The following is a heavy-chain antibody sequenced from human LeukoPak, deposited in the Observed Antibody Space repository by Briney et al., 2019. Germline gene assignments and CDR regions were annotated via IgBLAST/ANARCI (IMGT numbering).Heavy chain of an antibody. CDR1: GGSISSGGYS. Sequence: SETLSLTCTVSGGSISSGGYSWSWIRQPPGKGLEWIGYIYHSGGTYYNPSLKSRVTISVDRSSNQFSLKLTSVTAADTAVYYCARDAVRYLRYYYYGMDVWGQGTTVTVSS. D-gene: IGHD3-9*01. CDR2: IYHSGGT. CDR3: ARDAVRYLRYYYYGMDV. J-gene: IGHJ6*02. V-gene: IGHV4-30-2*01.